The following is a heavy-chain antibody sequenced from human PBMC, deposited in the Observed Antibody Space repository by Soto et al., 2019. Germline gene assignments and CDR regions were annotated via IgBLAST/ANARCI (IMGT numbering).Heavy chain of an antibody. CDR1: GFTVGNNY. CDR2: IYSVGTT. D-gene: IGHD6-6*01. CDR3: MNRPRA. V-gene: IGHV3-66*01. J-gene: IGHJ5*02. Sequence: EVQLVESGGGLVQPGGSLRLSCVASGFTVGNNYMSWVRQAPGKGLEWVSLIYSVGTTHYADSVRGRFTIYRDSSKNTLYLEMKSLRREDTAIYYCMNRPRAWGQGTLVTVSS.